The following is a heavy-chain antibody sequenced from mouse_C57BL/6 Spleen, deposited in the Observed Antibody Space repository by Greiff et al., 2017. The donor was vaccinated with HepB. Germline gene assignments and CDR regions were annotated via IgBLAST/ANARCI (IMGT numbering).Heavy chain of an antibody. J-gene: IGHJ2*01. CDR1: GYTFTSYW. CDR3: ARPPYYGSSYRYFDY. Sequence: VQLQQPGAELVRPGTSVKLSCKASGYTFTSYWMHWVKQRPGQGLEWIGVIDPSDSYTNYNQKFKGKATLTVDTSSSTAYMQLSSLTSEDSAVYYCARPPYYGSSYRYFDYWGQGTTLTVSS. D-gene: IGHD1-1*01. CDR2: IDPSDSYT. V-gene: IGHV1-59*01.